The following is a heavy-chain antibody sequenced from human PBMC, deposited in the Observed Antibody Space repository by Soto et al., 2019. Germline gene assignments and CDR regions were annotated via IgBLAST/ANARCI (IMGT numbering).Heavy chain of an antibody. CDR3: ASSTVLTDYYYGMDV. D-gene: IGHD4-17*01. Sequence: GESLKISCKGSGYSFTSYWISWVRQMPGKGLEWMGRIDPSDSYTNYSPSFQGHVTISADKSISTAYLQWSSLKASDTAMYYCASSTVLTDYYYGMDVWGQGTTVTVSS. V-gene: IGHV5-10-1*01. CDR2: IDPSDSYT. CDR1: GYSFTSYW. J-gene: IGHJ6*02.